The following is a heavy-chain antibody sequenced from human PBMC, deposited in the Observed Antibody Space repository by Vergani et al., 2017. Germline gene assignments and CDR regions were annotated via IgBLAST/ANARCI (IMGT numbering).Heavy chain of an antibody. V-gene: IGHV3-33*06. D-gene: IGHD3-10*01. CDR2: LSYDGTNS. CDR3: AKAERITMVRGVTNNWFDP. CDR1: GFIFNDYG. Sequence: QVQLTESGGGVVQPGRSLRLSCASSGFIFNDYGIHWVRQTPGKGLEWVAVLSYDGTNSQYGDSVKGRFTISRDNAKKTLYLQMNSLRAEDTAVYYCAKAERITMVRGVTNNWFDPWGQGTLVTVSS. J-gene: IGHJ5*02.